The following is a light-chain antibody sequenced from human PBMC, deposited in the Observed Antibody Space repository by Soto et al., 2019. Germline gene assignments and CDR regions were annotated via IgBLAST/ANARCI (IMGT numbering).Light chain of an antibody. J-gene: IGKJ1*01. CDR1: QSVSSNY. Sequence: EIVMTQSPATLSVSPGARATLSCRASQSVSSNYVAWYQQNPGQVPRLLIYDASNRATAIPDRFSGSGSGTDFTLTISRLEPEDFAVYYCQQYGTSPQTFGHGTKVDIK. CDR2: DAS. V-gene: IGKV3-20*01. CDR3: QQYGTSPQT.